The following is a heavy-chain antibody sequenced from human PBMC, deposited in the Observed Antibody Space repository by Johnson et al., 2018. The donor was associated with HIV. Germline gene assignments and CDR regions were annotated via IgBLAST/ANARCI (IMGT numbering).Heavy chain of an antibody. D-gene: IGHD2-15*01. Sequence: VPLVESGGGVVQPGRSLRLSCAASAFTFDDYGMSWVRQAPGKWLEWVSGINRNGGSTGYADSVTGRFTISRDNAKNSLYLQMKSLRAEDTALYYCARGVVPDPFDIWGQGTMVTVSS. J-gene: IGHJ3*02. CDR1: AFTFDDYG. CDR2: INRNGGST. V-gene: IGHV3-20*04. CDR3: ARGVVPDPFDI.